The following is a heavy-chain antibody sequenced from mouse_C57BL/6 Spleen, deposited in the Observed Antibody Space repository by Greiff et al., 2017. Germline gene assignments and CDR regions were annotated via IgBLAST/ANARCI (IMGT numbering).Heavy chain of an antibody. V-gene: IGHV1-64*01. D-gene: IGHD1-1*01. Sequence: QVQLKQPGAELVKPGASVKLSCKASGYTFTSYWMNWVKQRPGQGLEWIGMIHPNSGSTNYNEKFKSKATLTVDKSSITAYMQLSSLTSEDSAVYYCARGDGSSLFAYWGQGTLVTVSA. J-gene: IGHJ3*01. CDR1: GYTFTSYW. CDR2: IHPNSGST. CDR3: ARGDGSSLFAY.